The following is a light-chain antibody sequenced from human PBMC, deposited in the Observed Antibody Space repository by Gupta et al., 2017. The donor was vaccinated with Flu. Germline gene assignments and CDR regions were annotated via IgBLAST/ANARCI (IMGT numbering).Light chain of an antibody. V-gene: IGLV1-40*01. Sequence: TISCTGSSTNIGTYSDVHWYQQLPTTAPHLLIDGNSNRPSGVPARFSSATSCTSASPAITGLQAEDEADDYCHYSDNRLRGSGVFGGGTKLTVL. J-gene: IGLJ3*02. CDR3: HYSDNRLRGSGV. CDR1: STNIGTYSD. CDR2: GNS.